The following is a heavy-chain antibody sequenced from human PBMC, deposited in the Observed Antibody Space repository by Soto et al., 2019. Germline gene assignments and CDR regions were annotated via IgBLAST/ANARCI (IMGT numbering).Heavy chain of an antibody. Sequence: TSETLSLTCAVSGGSISSSNLWTWVRQPPGKGLEWIGEIYHGGSTNYNPSLKSRVTISVDKSKNQFSLRLSSVTAADTAVYYCARSPGSIAAGGIDYWGQGILVTVSS. J-gene: IGHJ4*02. CDR3: ARSPGSIAAGGIDY. D-gene: IGHD6-13*01. CDR1: GGSISSSNL. V-gene: IGHV4-4*02. CDR2: IYHGGST.